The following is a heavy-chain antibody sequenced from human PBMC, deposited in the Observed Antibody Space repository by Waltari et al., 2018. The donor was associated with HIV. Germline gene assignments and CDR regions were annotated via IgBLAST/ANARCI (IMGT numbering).Heavy chain of an antibody. CDR1: GGSFSGYS. D-gene: IGHD2-21*02. J-gene: IGHJ6*02. CDR2: INHSGST. V-gene: IGHV4-34*01. CDR3: ARVVVVTAKGATDYGMDV. Sequence: QVQLQQWGAGLLKPSEPLSLTCAAYGGSFSGYSWSWTRQPPGKGLEWIGEINHSGSTNYNPSLKSRVTISVDTSKNQFSLKLSSVTAADTAVYYCARVVVVTAKGATDYGMDVWGQGTTVTVSS.